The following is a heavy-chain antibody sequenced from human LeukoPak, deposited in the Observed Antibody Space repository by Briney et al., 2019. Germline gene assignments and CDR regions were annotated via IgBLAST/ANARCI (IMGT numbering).Heavy chain of an antibody. CDR2: ISSNSLHI. J-gene: IGHJ6*04. CDR1: GFTLSSYS. D-gene: IGHD3-10*02. Sequence: GGSLRLSCAASGFTLSSYSMNWVRRAPGKGLEWVSSISSNSLHIFYADSVKGRFTISRDNAKNSLYLQMNSLRAEDTAVYYCAELGITMIGGVWGKGTTVTISS. CDR3: AELGITMIGGV. V-gene: IGHV3-21*01.